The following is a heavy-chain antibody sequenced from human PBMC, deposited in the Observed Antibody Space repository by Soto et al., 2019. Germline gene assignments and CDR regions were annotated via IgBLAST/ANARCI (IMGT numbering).Heavy chain of an antibody. CDR2: IDPSDSYT. J-gene: IGHJ6*02. CDR1: GYSFTSYW. Sequence: GESLKISCKGSGYSFTSYWISWVRQMPGKGLEWMGRIDPSDSYTNYSPSFQGHVTISADKSISTAYLQWSSLKASDTAMYYCASAAIAAAGTTSYYYYGMDVWGQGTTVTVSS. CDR3: ASAAIAAAGTTSYYYYGMDV. V-gene: IGHV5-10-1*01. D-gene: IGHD6-13*01.